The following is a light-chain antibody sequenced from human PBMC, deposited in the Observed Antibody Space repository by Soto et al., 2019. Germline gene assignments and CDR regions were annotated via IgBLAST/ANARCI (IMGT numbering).Light chain of an antibody. CDR3: RQYDSSPVT. Sequence: EIVLTQSPGTLSLSPGERATLSCRASQSVSSSYLAWYQQKPGQAPRLLIYGASSRATGIPDRFSGSGSGTHFTPPISRLQPADFSVYYCRQYDSSPVTFGQGTRLEIK. CDR2: GAS. V-gene: IGKV3-20*01. J-gene: IGKJ5*01. CDR1: QSVSSSY.